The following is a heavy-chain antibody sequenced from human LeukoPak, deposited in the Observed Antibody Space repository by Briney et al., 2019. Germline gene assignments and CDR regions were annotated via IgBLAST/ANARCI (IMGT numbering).Heavy chain of an antibody. Sequence: ASVKVSCKASGYTFTSYYMHWVRQAPGQGLEWMGIINPSGGSTSYAQKFQGRVTMTRDTSTSTVYMELSSLRSEDTAVYYCARDSPQYYGSGNTEFDYWGQGTLVTVSS. CDR1: GYTFTSYY. CDR2: INPSGGST. D-gene: IGHD3-10*01. CDR3: ARDSPQYYGSGNTEFDY. J-gene: IGHJ4*02. V-gene: IGHV1-46*01.